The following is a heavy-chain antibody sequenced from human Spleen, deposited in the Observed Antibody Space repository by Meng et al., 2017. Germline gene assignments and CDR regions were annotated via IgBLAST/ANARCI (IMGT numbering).Heavy chain of an antibody. D-gene: IGHD2-2*01. Sequence: ASVKVSCKASGYSFTGDYMHWVRQAPGQGLEWMGRINPNSGGTNYAQKFQGRVTMTRDTSISTAYMDLSRLRSDDTAVYYCARGYCSSTSCYYGVGVWGQGTTVTVSS. J-gene: IGHJ6*02. V-gene: IGHV1-2*06. CDR2: INPNSGGT. CDR1: GYSFTGDY. CDR3: ARGYCSSTSCYYGVGV.